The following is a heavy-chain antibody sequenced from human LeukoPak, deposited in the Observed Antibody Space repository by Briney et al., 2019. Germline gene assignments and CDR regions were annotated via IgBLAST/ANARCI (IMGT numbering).Heavy chain of an antibody. V-gene: IGHV1-2*02. CDR2: INPNSGDT. Sequence: GASVKVSCKASGYTFSNYGISWVRQAPGQGLEWMGWINPNSGDTDYAQKFQGRVTMTRDTSITTAYMELSRLRSDDTAVYHCARPYSGSYYDYWGQGTLVTVSS. CDR1: GYTFSNYG. J-gene: IGHJ4*02. D-gene: IGHD1-26*01. CDR3: ARPYSGSYYDY.